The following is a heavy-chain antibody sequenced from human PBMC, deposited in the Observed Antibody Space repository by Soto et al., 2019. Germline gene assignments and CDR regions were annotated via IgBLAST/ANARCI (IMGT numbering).Heavy chain of an antibody. Sequence: PSETMSLPCTVAGDSISAYSWSWVRQTPGKGLEWIGNIHYNGNTKYNPSLKSRVSMSVDTSKNQFSLRLISVTAADTAKYFCAREGNLGRWLQPLDFWGQGTLVTVSS. D-gene: IGHD5-12*01. CDR1: GDSISAYS. J-gene: IGHJ4*02. CDR3: AREGNLGRWLQPLDF. V-gene: IGHV4-59*01. CDR2: IHYNGNT.